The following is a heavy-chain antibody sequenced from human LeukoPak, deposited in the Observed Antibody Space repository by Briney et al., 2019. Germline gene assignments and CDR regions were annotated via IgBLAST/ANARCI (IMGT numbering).Heavy chain of an antibody. J-gene: IGHJ4*02. V-gene: IGHV3-23*01. CDR3: AKGPMGRGFDY. Sequence: GGSLRLSCAASGFTFNSYSMNWFRQAPGKGLEWVSAISGSGGNTYYSDSVKGRFTISRDNSKNTLYLQMNSLRAEDTAIYYCAKGPMGRGFDYWGQGTLVTVSS. CDR2: ISGSGGNT. CDR1: GFTFNSYS. D-gene: IGHD3-10*01.